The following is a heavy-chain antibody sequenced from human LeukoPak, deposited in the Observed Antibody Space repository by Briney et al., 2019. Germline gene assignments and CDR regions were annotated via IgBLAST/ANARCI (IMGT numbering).Heavy chain of an antibody. CDR1: GGTFSSYA. CDR3: ARDLPYDYGDYYYYGMDV. V-gene: IGHV1-69*13. CDR2: IIPIFGTA. Sequence: ASVKVSCKASGGTFSSYAISWVRQAPGQGLEWMGGIIPIFGTANYAQKFQGKVTITADESTSTAYMELSSLRSEDTAVYYCARDLPYDYGDYYYYGMDVWGQGTTVTVSS. J-gene: IGHJ6*02. D-gene: IGHD4-17*01.